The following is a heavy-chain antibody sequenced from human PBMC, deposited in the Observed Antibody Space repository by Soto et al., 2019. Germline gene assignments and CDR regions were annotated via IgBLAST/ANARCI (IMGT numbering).Heavy chain of an antibody. Sequence: QVQLVQSGAEVKKAGSSVKVSCKVSGGTFSSYFFNWVRQAPGQGLEWVGGIIPVFGTASYAEKFQGRVTITADESTSTAYMELSRLRSDDTAVYYCPRETPSAAAAYYYYGLDVWGQGTTVTVPS. CDR3: PRETPSAAAAYYYYGLDV. D-gene: IGHD6-13*01. V-gene: IGHV1-69*01. J-gene: IGHJ6*02. CDR1: GGTFSSYF. CDR2: IIPVFGTA.